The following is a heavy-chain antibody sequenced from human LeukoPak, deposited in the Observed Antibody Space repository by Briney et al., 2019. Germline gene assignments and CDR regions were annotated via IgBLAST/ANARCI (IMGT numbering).Heavy chain of an antibody. CDR2: IIPIFGTA. V-gene: IGHV1-69*05. CDR3: ARGDIVVVPAAMGGGWFDP. D-gene: IGHD2-2*01. CDR1: GGTFSSYA. J-gene: IGHJ5*02. Sequence: ASVKVSCKASGGTFSSYAISWVRQATGQGLEWMGGIIPIFGTANYAQKFQGRVTITTDESTSTAYMELSSLRSEDTAVYYCARGDIVVVPAAMGGGWFDPWGQGTLVTVSS.